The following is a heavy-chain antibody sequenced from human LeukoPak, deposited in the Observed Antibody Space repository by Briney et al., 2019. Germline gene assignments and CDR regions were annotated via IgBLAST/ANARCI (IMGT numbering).Heavy chain of an antibody. D-gene: IGHD3-22*01. CDR3: AKDRGGVVVRAFDY. Sequence: GGSLRLSCAASGFTFSSYDMSWVRQAPGKGLEWVSGISGSGGSTNYADSVKGRFTISRDNSKNTLYLQMNSLRVEDTAVYYCAKDRGGVVVRAFDYWGQGTLVTVSS. CDR2: ISGSGGST. CDR1: GFTFSSYD. J-gene: IGHJ4*02. V-gene: IGHV3-23*01.